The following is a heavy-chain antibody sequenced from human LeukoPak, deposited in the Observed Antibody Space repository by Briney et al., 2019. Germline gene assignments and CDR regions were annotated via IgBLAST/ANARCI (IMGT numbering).Heavy chain of an antibody. CDR3: ASRDSSSWTTGKDY. D-gene: IGHD6-13*01. CDR2: ISGSGGST. J-gene: IGHJ4*02. CDR1: GFTFSSYA. Sequence: PGGSLRLSCAASGFTFSSYAMSWVRQAPGKGLEWVSAISGSGGSTYYADSVKGRFTISRDNSKNTLYLQMNSLRAEDTAVYYCASRDSSSWTTGKDYWGQGTLVTVSS. V-gene: IGHV3-23*01.